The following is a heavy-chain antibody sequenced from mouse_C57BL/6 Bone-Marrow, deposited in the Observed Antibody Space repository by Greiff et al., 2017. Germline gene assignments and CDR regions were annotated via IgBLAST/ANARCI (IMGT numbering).Heavy chain of an antibody. CDR3: ARFRPRLRRPSWFAY. Sequence: VQLVESGAELARPGASVKLSCKASGYTFTSYGISWVKQRTGQGLEWIGEIYPRSGNTYYNEKFKGKATLTADKSSSTAYMELRSLTSEDSAVYFCARFRPRLRRPSWFAYWGQGTLVTVSA. J-gene: IGHJ3*01. D-gene: IGHD2-4*01. CDR1: GYTFTSYG. V-gene: IGHV1-81*01. CDR2: IYPRSGNT.